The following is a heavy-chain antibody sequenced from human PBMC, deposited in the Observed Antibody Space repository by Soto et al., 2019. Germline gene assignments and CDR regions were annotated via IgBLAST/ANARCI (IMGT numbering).Heavy chain of an antibody. CDR1: GYTFTSYP. CDR2: INAGNGNI. CDR3: ARVVGTSEGEIDY. J-gene: IGHJ4*02. V-gene: IGHV1-3*01. Sequence: QVPLVQSGAEVRKPGASVKVSCKASGYTFTSYPMHWVRQAPGQSLEWMGWINAGNGNIKYSQKFQDRVTMTWDTSAFTAYMELSSLRSEDTAVYYCARVVGTSEGEIDYWGQGALVTVSS. D-gene: IGHD1-26*01.